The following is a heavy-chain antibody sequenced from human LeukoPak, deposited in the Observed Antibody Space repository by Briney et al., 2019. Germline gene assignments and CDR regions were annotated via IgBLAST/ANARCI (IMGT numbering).Heavy chain of an antibody. Sequence: SETLSLTCGVYGGSFSGYYWSWIRQPPGKGLEWIGEINHGESTNYNPSLKSRVTISVDTSKNQFSLKLSSVTAADAAVYYCATYGDYDAFDTWGQGTMVTVSS. D-gene: IGHD4-17*01. CDR2: INHGEST. CDR1: GGSFSGYY. V-gene: IGHV4-34*01. J-gene: IGHJ3*02. CDR3: ATYGDYDAFDT.